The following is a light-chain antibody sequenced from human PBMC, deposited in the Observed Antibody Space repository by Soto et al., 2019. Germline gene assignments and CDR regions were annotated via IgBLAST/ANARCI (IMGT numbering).Light chain of an antibody. CDR1: QSISNY. CDR2: AAS. CDR3: QQSYSTPFT. J-gene: IGKJ3*01. Sequence: DIQMTQSPSSLSASVGDSVTITCRASQSISNYLNWYQQKPGKAPKLLVYAASSLQSGVPSRFSASGSGTDFPVTISSLQPEDFATYYCQQSYSTPFTFGPGTKVDIK. V-gene: IGKV1-39*01.